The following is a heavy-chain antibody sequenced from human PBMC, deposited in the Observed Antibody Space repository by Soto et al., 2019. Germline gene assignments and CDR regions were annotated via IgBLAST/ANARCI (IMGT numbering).Heavy chain of an antibody. CDR1: GFSLSTSGVG. D-gene: IGHD6-19*01. CDR3: AHVPRGQSSHDR. V-gene: IGHV2-5*02. Sequence: QITLKESGPTLVKPTQTLTLTCTFSGFSLSTSGVGVAWIRQPPGKALEWLALIYWDDDKRYSSSLQSRLTITKDTTKNQVVLTVTYMDPVDTATYYCAHVPRGQSSHDRWGQGTLVTVSS. CDR2: IYWDDDK. J-gene: IGHJ5*02.